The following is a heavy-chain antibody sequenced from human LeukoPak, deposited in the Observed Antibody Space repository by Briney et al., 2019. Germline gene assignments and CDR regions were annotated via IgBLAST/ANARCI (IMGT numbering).Heavy chain of an antibody. CDR2: IYYSGST. V-gene: IGHV4-59*08. D-gene: IGHD2-15*01. J-gene: IGHJ3*02. Sequence: SETLSLTCTVSGGSINSYYWSWTRQPPGKGLEWIGYIYYSGSTNYNPSLKSRVTISVDTSNNKFSLKLTSLTAADTAVYYCVRHLSAGRPAFDIWGQGTMVTVSS. CDR3: VRHLSAGRPAFDI. CDR1: GGSINSYY.